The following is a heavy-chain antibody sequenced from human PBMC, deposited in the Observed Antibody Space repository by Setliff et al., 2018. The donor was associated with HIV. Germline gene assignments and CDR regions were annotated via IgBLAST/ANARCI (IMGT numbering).Heavy chain of an antibody. D-gene: IGHD2-2*01. CDR3: ARQKKSSSWSPNDY. J-gene: IGHJ4*02. CDR2: IYYDGST. Sequence: SETLSLTCAVYGGSLSGYYWSWVRQSPGKGLEWIGNIYYDGSTNYNPSLKSRVTISVDASKNQFSLKLSSVTAADTAVYYCARQKKSSSWSPNDYWGQGTLVTVSS. CDR1: GGSLSGYY. V-gene: IGHV4-34*11.